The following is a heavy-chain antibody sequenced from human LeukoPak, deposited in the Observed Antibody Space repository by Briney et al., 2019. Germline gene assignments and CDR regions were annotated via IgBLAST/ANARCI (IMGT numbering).Heavy chain of an antibody. J-gene: IGHJ3*02. V-gene: IGHV1-69*13. CDR2: IIPIFGTA. CDR3: ARELEKLLWFGEFDDAFDI. Sequence: GASVKVSCKASGGTFSSYAISWVRQAPGQGLEWMGGIIPIFGTANYAQKFQGRVTITADESTSTAYMELSSLRSEDTAVYYCARELEKLLWFGEFDDAFDIWGQGTMVTVPS. D-gene: IGHD3-10*01. CDR1: GGTFSSYA.